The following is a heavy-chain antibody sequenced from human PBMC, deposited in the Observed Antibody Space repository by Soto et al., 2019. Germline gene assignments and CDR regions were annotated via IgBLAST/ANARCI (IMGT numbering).Heavy chain of an antibody. D-gene: IGHD3-22*01. CDR2: TIPVFGTP. V-gene: IGHV1-69*06. CDR3: ARGLGYGFITYFDFYVMDV. J-gene: IGHJ6*02. CDR1: GGTFNRHG. Sequence: QVQLVQSGAEMKRPGSSVKVSCKASGGTFNRHGISWVRQAPGQGLEWMGGTIPVFGTPKYAEEFQGRVTVSVNKSTSTAYMELSSLMSEDTAVYYCARGLGYGFITYFDFYVMDVWGQGTAVTVSS.